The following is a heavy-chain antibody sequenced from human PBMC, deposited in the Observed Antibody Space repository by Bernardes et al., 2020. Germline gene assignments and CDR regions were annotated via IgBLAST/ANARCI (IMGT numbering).Heavy chain of an antibody. Sequence: GGSLRLSCAASGFTFSNAWMSWVRQAPGKGLEWVGRIKSKTDGGTTDYAAPVKGRFTISRDDSKNTLYLQMNSLKTEDTAVYYCTTDPFVVVVARPYYFDYWGQGTLVTVSS. V-gene: IGHV3-15*01. CDR2: IKSKTDGGTT. CDR1: GFTFSNAW. J-gene: IGHJ4*02. D-gene: IGHD2-15*01. CDR3: TTDPFVVVVARPYYFDY.